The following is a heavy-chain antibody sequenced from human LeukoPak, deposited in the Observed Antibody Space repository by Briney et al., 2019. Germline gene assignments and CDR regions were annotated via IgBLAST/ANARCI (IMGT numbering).Heavy chain of an antibody. V-gene: IGHV3-30*02. J-gene: IGHJ4*02. CDR1: GFTFSSYA. CDR2: IRYDGSNK. Sequence: PGGSLRLSCAASGFTFSSYAMSWVRQAPGKGLEWVAFIRYDGSNKYYADSVKGRFTISRDNYKNTLYLQMNSLRAEDTAVYYCAKEAFGELLSTIDYWGQATLVTVSS. CDR3: AKEAFGELLSTIDY. D-gene: IGHD3-10*01.